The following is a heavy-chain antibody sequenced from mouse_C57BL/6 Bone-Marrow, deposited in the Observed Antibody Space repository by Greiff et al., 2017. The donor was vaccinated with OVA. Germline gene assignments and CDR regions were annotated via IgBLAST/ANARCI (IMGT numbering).Heavy chain of an antibody. CDR3: ARGDLLLRFFAY. CDR1: GFSLTSYG. CDR2: IWSGGST. V-gene: IGHV2-2*01. J-gene: IGHJ3*01. Sequence: VQGVESGPGLVQPSQSLSITCTVSGFSLTSYGVHWVRQSPGKGLEWLGVIWSGGSTDYNAAFISRLSISKDNSKSQVFFKMNSLQADDTAIYYCARGDLLLRFFAYWGQGTLVTVSA. D-gene: IGHD1-1*01.